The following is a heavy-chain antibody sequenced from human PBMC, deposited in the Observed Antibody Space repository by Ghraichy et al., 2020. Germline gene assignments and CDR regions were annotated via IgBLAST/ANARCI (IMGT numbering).Heavy chain of an antibody. V-gene: IGHV3-30*03. D-gene: IGHD2-2*01. Sequence: GGSLRLSCATSGFTFSNYAMHWVRQAPGKGLEWVAVISYDATIEYYDGTKTYYADSVKGRFTISRDNSKKTLYLQMNSLRAEDAAVYYCFRGAYCSTSSCPVPYYGMDVWGQGTTVTVSS. J-gene: IGHJ6*02. CDR3: FRGAYCSTSSCPVPYYGMDV. CDR1: GFTFSNYA. CDR2: ISYDATIEYYDGTKT.